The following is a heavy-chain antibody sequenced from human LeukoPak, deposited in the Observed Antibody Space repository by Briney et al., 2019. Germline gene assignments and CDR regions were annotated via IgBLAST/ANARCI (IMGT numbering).Heavy chain of an antibody. D-gene: IGHD6-13*01. CDR2: IYPSGSA. CDR3: ARDRSSSWYRDWFDP. CDR1: GGSISNYS. V-gene: IGHV4-4*07. J-gene: IGHJ5*02. Sequence: PSETLSLTCTLSGGSISNYSWSWIRQPAGKGLEWIGRIYPSGSANYNPSLKSRVTMSVDTAKNQFSLKLNTVTAADTAVYYCARDRSSSWYRDWFDPWGQGTLVTVSS.